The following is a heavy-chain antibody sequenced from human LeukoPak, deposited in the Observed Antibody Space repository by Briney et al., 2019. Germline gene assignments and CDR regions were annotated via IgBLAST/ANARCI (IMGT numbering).Heavy chain of an antibody. J-gene: IGHJ6*03. CDR1: GGTFSSYA. Sequence: SVKVSCKAPGGTFSSYAISWVRQAPGQGLEWMGGIIPIFGTANYAQKFQGRVTITTDESTSTAYMELSSLRSEDTAVYYCASSLGIPLRWGSMDVWGKGTTVTVSS. V-gene: IGHV1-69*05. CDR3: ASSLGIPLRWGSMDV. D-gene: IGHD3-16*01. CDR2: IIPIFGTA.